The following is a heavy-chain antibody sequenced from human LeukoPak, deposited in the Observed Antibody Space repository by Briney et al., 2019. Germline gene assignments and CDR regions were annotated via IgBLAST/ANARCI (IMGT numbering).Heavy chain of an antibody. D-gene: IGHD2-21*01. V-gene: IGHV4-4*07. CDR1: GDSISRYY. CDR2: IFTGGFI. Sequence: PSETLSLTCSVSGDSISRYYWNWIRQPAGRGLEWIGRIFTGGFINYNPSLSSRVTVSLDTSKNQVSLKLTSETAADTAVYYCARHSILSSTYFGVSDIWGQGTTVTVSS. CDR3: ARHSILSSTYFGVSDI. J-gene: IGHJ3*02.